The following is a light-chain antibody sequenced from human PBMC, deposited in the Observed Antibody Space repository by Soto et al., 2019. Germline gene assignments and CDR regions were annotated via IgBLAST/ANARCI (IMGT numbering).Light chain of an antibody. V-gene: IGLV2-14*03. J-gene: IGLJ1*01. Sequence: QSALTQPASVSGSPGQSITISCTGTSSDIGGYNFVSWYQQHPGKAPTLLLYDVTNRPSGVSTRFSGSKSGNTASLTIAELQAEDEADYYCTSYRCDITYVFGTGTKVTVL. CDR1: SSDIGGYNF. CDR3: TSYRCDITYV. CDR2: DVT.